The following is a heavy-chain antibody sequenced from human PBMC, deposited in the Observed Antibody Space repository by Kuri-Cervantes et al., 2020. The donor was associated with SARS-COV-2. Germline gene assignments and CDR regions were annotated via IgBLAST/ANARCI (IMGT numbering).Heavy chain of an antibody. V-gene: IGHV3-11*04. J-gene: IGHJ4*02. Sequence: SLMISCAASGSTFSDYHMSWLRQAPGKGLEWVAYISSSGSTIYYADSVKGRFTISSDNSKNTLYLQMNSLRAEDTAVYYYVRRAGYDFWSGKRHWGQGTLVTVSS. CDR3: VRRAGYDFWSGKRH. CDR2: ISSSGSTI. D-gene: IGHD3-3*01. CDR1: GSTFSDYH.